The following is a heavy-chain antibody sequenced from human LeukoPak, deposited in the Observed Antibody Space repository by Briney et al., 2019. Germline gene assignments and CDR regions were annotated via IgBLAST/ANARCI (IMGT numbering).Heavy chain of an antibody. Sequence: GGSLRLSCAASGFIFGGYVMNWVRQAPGKGLEWVSSITGGGDSIHYADSVKGRFTISRDNSKHTVFLHIAGLRAEDTAGYYWAKDRLDWGADFDYWGQGTPVTVSS. J-gene: IGHJ4*02. CDR1: GFIFGGYV. CDR2: ITGGGDSI. CDR3: AKDRLDWGADFDY. V-gene: IGHV3-23*01. D-gene: IGHD3-9*01.